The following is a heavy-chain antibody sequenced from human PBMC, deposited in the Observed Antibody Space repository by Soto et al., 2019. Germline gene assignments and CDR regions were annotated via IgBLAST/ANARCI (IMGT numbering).Heavy chain of an antibody. Sequence: SVKVSCKASGGTFSSYTISWVRQAPGQGLEWMGRIIPILGIANYAQKFQGRVTITADKSTSTAYMELSSLRSEDTAVYYCARIYDFWSGLYYMDVWGKGTTVTVSS. CDR3: ARIYDFWSGLYYMDV. V-gene: IGHV1-69*02. CDR1: GGTFSSYT. J-gene: IGHJ6*03. CDR2: IIPILGIA. D-gene: IGHD3-3*01.